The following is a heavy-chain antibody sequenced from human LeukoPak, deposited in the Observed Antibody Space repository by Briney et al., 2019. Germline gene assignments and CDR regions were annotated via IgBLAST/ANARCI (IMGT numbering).Heavy chain of an antibody. D-gene: IGHD3-22*01. V-gene: IGHV3-48*04. CDR1: GFTFSSYS. J-gene: IGHJ3*02. CDR2: ISSSSSTI. Sequence: PGGSLRLSCAASGFTFSSYSMNWVRQAPGKGLEWVSYISSSSSTIYYADSVKGRFTISRDNAKNSLYLQMNSLRAEDTAVYYCARDPRYYYDSSGYAFDIWGQGTMVTVSS. CDR3: ARDPRYYYDSSGYAFDI.